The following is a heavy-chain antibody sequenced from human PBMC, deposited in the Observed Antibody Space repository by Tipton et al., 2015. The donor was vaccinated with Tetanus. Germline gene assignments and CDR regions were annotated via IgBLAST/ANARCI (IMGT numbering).Heavy chain of an antibody. CDR1: AYAFTSYD. J-gene: IGHJ6*02. D-gene: IGHD2-2*01. V-gene: IGHV1-8*01. Sequence: QSGAEVKKPGASVKISCKAFAYAFTSYDLNWVRQATGQGLEWLGYMNPNTGHAGYAQKFQGRVSVTTDTSISTAYMELSSLRFDDTAVYYCASGSAIRHGLDVWGHGTTVTVYS. CDR2: MNPNTGHA. CDR3: ASGSAIRHGLDV.